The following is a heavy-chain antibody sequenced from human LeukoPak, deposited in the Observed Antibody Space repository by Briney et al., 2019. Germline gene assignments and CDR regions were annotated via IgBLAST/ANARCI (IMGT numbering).Heavy chain of an antibody. CDR2: INPSGGST. Sequence: ASVKVSCKASGYTFTSYYMHWVRQAPGQGLEWMGIINPSGGSTSYAQKFQGRVTMTRDTSTGTVYMELSSLRSEDTAVYYCARDSGYYDSSGYYPNWFDPWGQGTLVTVSS. CDR1: GYTFTSYY. CDR3: ARDSGYYDSSGYYPNWFDP. D-gene: IGHD3-22*01. V-gene: IGHV1-46*01. J-gene: IGHJ5*02.